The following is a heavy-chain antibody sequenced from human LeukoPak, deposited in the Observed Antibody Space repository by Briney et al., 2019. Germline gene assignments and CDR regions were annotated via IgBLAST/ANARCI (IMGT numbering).Heavy chain of an antibody. J-gene: IGHJ4*02. V-gene: IGHV3-74*01. Sequence: PGGSLRLSCVASGFTLSDHSMHWVRQAPGKGLVWVSRINGDGSSTSYADSVKGRFTISRDNAKNTLYLQMNSLRAEDTAVFYCARAGSGRPFDFWGQGTLVTVSS. CDR2: INGDGSST. CDR1: GFTLSDHS. CDR3: ARAGSGRPFDF. D-gene: IGHD1-26*01.